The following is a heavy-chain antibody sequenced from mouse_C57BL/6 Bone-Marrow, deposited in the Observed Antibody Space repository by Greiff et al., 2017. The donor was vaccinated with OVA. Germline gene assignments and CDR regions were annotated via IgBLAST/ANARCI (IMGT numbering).Heavy chain of an antibody. J-gene: IGHJ4*01. CDR3: TTSSYYYGSSLYYAMDY. V-gene: IGHV14-4*01. Sequence: EVQLQQSGAELVRPGASVKLSCTASGFNIKDDYMHWVKQRPEQGLEWIGWIDPENGDTEYASKFQGKATITADTSSNTAYLQLSSLTSEDTAVYYCTTSSYYYGSSLYYAMDYWGQGTSVTVSS. D-gene: IGHD1-1*01. CDR2: IDPENGDT. CDR1: GFNIKDDY.